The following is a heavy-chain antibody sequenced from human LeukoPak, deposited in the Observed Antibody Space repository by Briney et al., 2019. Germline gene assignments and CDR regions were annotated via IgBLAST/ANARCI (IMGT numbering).Heavy chain of an antibody. D-gene: IGHD3-22*01. Sequence: PSETLSLTCAVYGGSFSGYYWSWIRQPPGKGLEWIGEINHSGSTNYNPSLKSRVTISVDTSKNQFSLKLSSVTAADTAVYCCARKTRALYYYDSSGYFDYWGQGTLVTVSS. CDR2: INHSGST. J-gene: IGHJ4*02. V-gene: IGHV4-34*01. CDR3: ARKTRALYYYDSSGYFDY. CDR1: GGSFSGYY.